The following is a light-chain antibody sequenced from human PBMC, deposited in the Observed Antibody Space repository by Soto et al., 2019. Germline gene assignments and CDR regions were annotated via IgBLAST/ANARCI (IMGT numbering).Light chain of an antibody. V-gene: IGLV2-14*01. J-gene: IGLJ2*01. CDR2: EVS. Sequence: QSALTQPASVSGSPGQSITISCTGTSSDVGGYNYVSWYQQHPGKAPKLMIYEVSNRPSGVSNRFSGSKSGNTASLTISGPQAEDEADDYCSSYTSSSTLVVFGGGTKLTVL. CDR3: SSYTSSSTLVV. CDR1: SSDVGGYNY.